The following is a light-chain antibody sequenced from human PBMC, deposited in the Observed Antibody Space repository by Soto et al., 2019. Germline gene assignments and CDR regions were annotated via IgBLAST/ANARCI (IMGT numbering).Light chain of an antibody. V-gene: IGKV3-15*01. J-gene: IGKJ4*01. CDR3: QVSRKLLLG. Sequence: ERVMTPYTANLSVSPGGRATLSCRASQSISDTLAWYQQKPGQAPRLLIHGASTRATGFPARFSGSGSGTEFTLTFDILQSDDFALYLWQVSRKLLLGFGGGTKMGIK. CDR1: QSISDT. CDR2: GAS.